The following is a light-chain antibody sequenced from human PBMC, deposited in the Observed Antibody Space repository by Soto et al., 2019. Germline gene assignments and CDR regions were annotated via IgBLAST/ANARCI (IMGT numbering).Light chain of an antibody. J-gene: IGKJ3*01. CDR2: LGT. CDR1: QSLLQSNGHNY. CDR3: MQAVQTPFT. Sequence: DIVMTQSPLSLAVTPGEPASISCRSSQSLLQSNGHNYLDWYLQKPGQSPQLLIYLGTNRAPGVPDRFSGSGSGTDFTLKISSVETDDVGMYYCMQAVQTPFTFGPGTKVDIK. V-gene: IGKV2-28*01.